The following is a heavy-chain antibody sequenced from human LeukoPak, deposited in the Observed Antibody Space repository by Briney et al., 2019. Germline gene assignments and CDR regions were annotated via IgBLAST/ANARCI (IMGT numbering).Heavy chain of an antibody. CDR1: GFTFSSYW. Sequence: PGGSLRLSCGASGFTFSSYWMTWVRQAPGQGLEWVANMKQDGSERHYVDSVRGRFTISRDNAKNSLYLQMSSLRAEDTAVYYCARSVGLYYYDSSGYFDSWGPGTLVAVSS. J-gene: IGHJ4*02. V-gene: IGHV3-7*01. CDR2: MKQDGSER. CDR3: ARSVGLYYYDSSGYFDS. D-gene: IGHD3-22*01.